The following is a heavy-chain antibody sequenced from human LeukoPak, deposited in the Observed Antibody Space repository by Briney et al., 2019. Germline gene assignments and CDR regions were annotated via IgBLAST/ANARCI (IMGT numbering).Heavy chain of an antibody. J-gene: IGHJ4*02. V-gene: IGHV3-23*01. CDR3: ARAGAYYYDSSAFGY. D-gene: IGHD3-22*01. CDR2: ISGSDAGT. CDR1: GFTFNNYA. Sequence: GGSLRLSCAASGFTFNNYAMSWVRQAPGKGLEWVSAISGSDAGTYYADSVKGRFTISRDNAKNSLYLQMNSLRAEDTAVYYCARAGAYYYDSSAFGYWGQGTLVTVSS.